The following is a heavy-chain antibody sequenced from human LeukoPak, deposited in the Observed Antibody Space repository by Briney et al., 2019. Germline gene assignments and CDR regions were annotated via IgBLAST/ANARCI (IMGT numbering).Heavy chain of an antibody. CDR1: GFTFDDYA. D-gene: IGHD2-15*01. J-gene: IGHJ4*02. CDR3: AKDDRPGGVVVAAIDY. CDR2: ISWNSGSI. Sequence: GGSLKLSCAASGFTFDDYAMHWVRQAPGKGLEWVSGISWNSGSIGYADSVKGRFTISRDNAKNSLYLQMNGLRAEDTALYYCAKDDRPGGVVVAAIDYWGQGTLVTVSS. V-gene: IGHV3-9*01.